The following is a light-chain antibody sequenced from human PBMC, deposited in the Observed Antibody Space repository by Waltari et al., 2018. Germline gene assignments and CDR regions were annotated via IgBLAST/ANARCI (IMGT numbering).Light chain of an antibody. Sequence: QSALTQPASVSGSPGQSITISCPGTSSDVGGYNHVSWYQQHPGKAPKLMIYDVSKRPSGVSNRFSGSKSGNTASLTISGLQAEDEADYYCCSYAGSSTSVVFGGGTKLTVL. V-gene: IGLV2-23*02. CDR1: SSDVGGYNH. CDR2: DVS. CDR3: CSYAGSSTSVV. J-gene: IGLJ2*01.